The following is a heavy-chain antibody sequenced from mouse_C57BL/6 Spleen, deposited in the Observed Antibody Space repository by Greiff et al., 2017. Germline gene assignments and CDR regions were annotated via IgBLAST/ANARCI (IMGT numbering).Heavy chain of an antibody. CDR2: IDPENGDT. D-gene: IGHD2-5*01. CDR3: TTFYSNYVAY. CDR1: GFNIKDDY. V-gene: IGHV14-4*01. J-gene: IGHJ3*01. Sequence: VQLQQSGAELVRPGASVQLSCTASGFNIKDDYMHWVKQRPEQGLEWIGWIDPENGDTEYASKFQGKATITADTSSNTAYLQLSSLTSEDTAVYYCTTFYSNYVAYWGQGTLVTVSA.